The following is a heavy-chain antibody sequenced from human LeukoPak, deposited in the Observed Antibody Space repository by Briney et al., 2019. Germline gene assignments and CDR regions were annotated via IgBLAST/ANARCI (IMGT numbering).Heavy chain of an antibody. CDR2: IRYDGSNK. Sequence: GGSLRLSCAASGFTFSSYGMHWVRQAPGKGLEWVAFIRYDGSNKYYADSVKGRFTISRDTSEDTLYLQMNSLRAEDTAIYYCARPHSSITMVRGVLGNWGQGTLVTVSS. V-gene: IGHV3-30*02. CDR1: GFTFSSYG. D-gene: IGHD3-10*01. CDR3: ARPHSSITMVRGVLGN. J-gene: IGHJ4*02.